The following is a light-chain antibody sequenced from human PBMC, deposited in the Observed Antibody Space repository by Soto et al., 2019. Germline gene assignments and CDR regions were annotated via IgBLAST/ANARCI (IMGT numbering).Light chain of an antibody. CDR3: QQLNSYPLT. Sequence: DIQLTQSPSFLSASVGDRVTITCRASQGISSYLAWYQQKPGKAPKLLIHAASTLQSGVPSRFSGSGSGTEFTLTISNLQPEDFATYYCQQLNSYPLTFGGGTKVEIK. V-gene: IGKV1-9*01. CDR2: AAS. J-gene: IGKJ4*01. CDR1: QGISSY.